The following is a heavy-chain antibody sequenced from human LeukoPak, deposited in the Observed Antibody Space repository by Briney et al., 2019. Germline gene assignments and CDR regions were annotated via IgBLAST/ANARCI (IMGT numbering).Heavy chain of an antibody. Sequence: GRSLRLSCAASGFTFSSYAMHWVHQAPGKGLEWVAVISYDGSNKYYADSVKGRFTISRDNSKNTLYLQMNSLRAEDTAVYYCARTNSGYDYSDYWGQGTLVTVSS. D-gene: IGHD5-12*01. CDR3: ARTNSGYDYSDY. V-gene: IGHV3-30-3*01. J-gene: IGHJ4*02. CDR2: ISYDGSNK. CDR1: GFTFSSYA.